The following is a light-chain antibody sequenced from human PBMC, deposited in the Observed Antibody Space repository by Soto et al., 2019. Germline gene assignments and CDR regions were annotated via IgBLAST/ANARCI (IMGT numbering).Light chain of an antibody. V-gene: IGKV3-20*01. Sequence: EIVLTQSPGTLSLSPGERATLSCRASQSVSSSYLAWYQQTPGQAPRLLIYGASSRATGIPDRFSGSGSGTDFTLTISRLEAEDFAVYYCQQYGSSPITFGQGARLEIK. CDR3: QQYGSSPIT. J-gene: IGKJ5*01. CDR1: QSVSSSY. CDR2: GAS.